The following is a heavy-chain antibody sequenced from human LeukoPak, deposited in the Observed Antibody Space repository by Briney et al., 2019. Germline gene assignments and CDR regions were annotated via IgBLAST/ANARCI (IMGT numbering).Heavy chain of an antibody. D-gene: IGHD2-2*01. CDR2: ISGSGGST. J-gene: IGHJ3*02. CDR1: GFTFSSYA. CDR3: AKDPPWSQGSPAAFDI. Sequence: GGSLRLSCAASGFTFSSYAMSWVRQAPGKGLEWVSAISGSGGSTYYADSVKGRFTISRDNSKNTLYLQMNSLRAEDTAVYYCAKDPPWSQGSPAAFDIWGQGTMFTVSS. V-gene: IGHV3-23*01.